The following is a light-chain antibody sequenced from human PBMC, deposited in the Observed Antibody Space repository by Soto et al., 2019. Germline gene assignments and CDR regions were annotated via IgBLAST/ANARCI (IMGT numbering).Light chain of an antibody. J-gene: IGKJ1*01. V-gene: IGKV3-11*01. CDR3: QQRSNWPRT. Sequence: IVLTQSPATLSLSPGERATLSCRASQSVSSYLAWYQQKPGQAPRLLIYDASNRATGIPARFSGSGSGTDFTLTISSLEPEDSAVYYCQQRSNWPRTFGQGTKVEIK. CDR1: QSVSSY. CDR2: DAS.